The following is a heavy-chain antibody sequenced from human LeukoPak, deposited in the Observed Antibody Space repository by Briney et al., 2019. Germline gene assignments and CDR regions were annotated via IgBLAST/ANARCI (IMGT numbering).Heavy chain of an antibody. CDR1: GGSLNGYY. Sequence: SETLSLTCAVYGGSLNGYYWSWIRQPPGRGLEWIGEIHFSGSINYNPSLEGRVTITVDTSKNQFSLRLGSVTAADTAVYYCARGFDRAKVAYWGQGTLVTVSS. CDR3: ARGFDRAKVAY. V-gene: IGHV4-34*01. CDR2: IHFSGSI. D-gene: IGHD5-12*01. J-gene: IGHJ4*02.